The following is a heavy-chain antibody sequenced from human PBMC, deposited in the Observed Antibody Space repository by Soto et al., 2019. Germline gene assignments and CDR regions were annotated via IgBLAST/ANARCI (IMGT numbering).Heavy chain of an antibody. V-gene: IGHV3-33*03. J-gene: IGHJ4*02. Sequence: QVQLVDSGGGVVQPGRSLRLSCTASGFTFIVYGMHWVRQAPGKGLEWVAVIWSDGTTKNYADSVRGRFSISRDNSKTTLYLQINSLLVEDTAVYYCAPDRGGAPFAHWGQGALVTVSS. CDR3: APDRGGAPFAH. CDR1: GFTFIVYG. CDR2: IWSDGTTK. D-gene: IGHD3-16*01.